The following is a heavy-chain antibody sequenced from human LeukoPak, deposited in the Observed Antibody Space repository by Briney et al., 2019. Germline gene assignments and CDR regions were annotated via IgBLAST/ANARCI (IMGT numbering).Heavy chain of an antibody. CDR2: ISHDGFI. J-gene: IGHJ4*02. Sequence: GGSLRLSCETTGFTFSSYVMHWVRRTPGKGLVWVSRISHDGFISYADSVKGRFTISRDNAKNTLILQMNSLRAEDTAVYYCARDWVYKIDYWGRGTLVTVSS. CDR1: GFTFSSYV. V-gene: IGHV3-74*01. D-gene: IGHD5-24*01. CDR3: ARDWVYKIDY.